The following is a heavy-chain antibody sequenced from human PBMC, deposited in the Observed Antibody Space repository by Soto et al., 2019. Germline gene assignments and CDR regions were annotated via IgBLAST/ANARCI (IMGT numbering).Heavy chain of an antibody. V-gene: IGHV1-69*13. Sequence: GASVKVSCKASGGTFSSYAISWVRQAPGQGLEWMGGIIPIFGTANYAQKFQGRVTITADESTSTAYMELSSLRSEDTAVYYCARVPRGGYSGYDSGWFDPWGQGILVTVSS. J-gene: IGHJ5*02. CDR3: ARVPRGGYSGYDSGWFDP. CDR1: GGTFSSYA. D-gene: IGHD5-12*01. CDR2: IIPIFGTA.